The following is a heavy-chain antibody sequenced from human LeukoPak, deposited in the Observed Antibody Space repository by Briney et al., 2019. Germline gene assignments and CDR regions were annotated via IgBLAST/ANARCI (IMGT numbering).Heavy chain of an antibody. J-gene: IGHJ4*02. CDR3: ARQGRGYGSGYDY. CDR1: GYTFTSYW. V-gene: IGHV5-51*01. CDR2: IFPDDSDT. D-gene: IGHD5-18*01. Sequence: GESLKISCSASGYTFTSYWIGWVRQMPGKGLEWMGIIFPDDSDTRYSPSLQGQVTISADKSISTTYLQWSSLKASDTAMYYCARQGRGYGSGYDYWGQGSLVTVSS.